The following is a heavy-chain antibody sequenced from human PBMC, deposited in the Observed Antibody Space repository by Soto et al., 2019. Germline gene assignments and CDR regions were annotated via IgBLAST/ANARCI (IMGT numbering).Heavy chain of an antibody. CDR3: EREVLDAFDI. J-gene: IGHJ3*02. V-gene: IGHV1-3*01. Sequence: QVQLVQSGAEVKKPGASVKVSCKASGYTFTSYAMPWVRQAPGQRLEWMGWINAGNGNTKYSQKFQGRVTITRDTTASSGYMELSSLKSEDTAEYYCEREVLDAFDIWGQETMVTVSS. CDR1: GYTFTSYA. CDR2: INAGNGNT.